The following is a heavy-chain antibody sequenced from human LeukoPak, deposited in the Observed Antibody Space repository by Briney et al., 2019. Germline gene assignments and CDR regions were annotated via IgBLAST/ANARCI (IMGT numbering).Heavy chain of an antibody. CDR2: ISGSGGRS. Sequence: GGSLRLSCAVSGITLSNYGMSWVRQAPGKGLEWVAGISGSGGRSNYADSVKGRFTISRDNAKNSLYLQMNSLRAEDTALYYCAKDEGQWIQLWTFDYWGQGTLVTVSS. V-gene: IGHV3-20*04. J-gene: IGHJ4*02. CDR3: AKDEGQWIQLWTFDY. D-gene: IGHD5-18*01. CDR1: GITLSNYG.